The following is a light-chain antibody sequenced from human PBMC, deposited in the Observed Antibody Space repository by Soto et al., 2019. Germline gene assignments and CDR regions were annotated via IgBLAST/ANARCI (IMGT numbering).Light chain of an antibody. CDR2: GAS. CDR1: QSVSSNY. J-gene: IGKJ1*01. V-gene: IGKV3-20*01. Sequence: EIVLTQSPDTLSLSLGERATLSCRASQSVSSNYLAWYQQKPGQAPRLLFYGASSRATGIPDRFSGSGSGTDFTLTISSLEPEDFAVYHCQQYGSLSWTFGQGTKVEI. CDR3: QQYGSLSWT.